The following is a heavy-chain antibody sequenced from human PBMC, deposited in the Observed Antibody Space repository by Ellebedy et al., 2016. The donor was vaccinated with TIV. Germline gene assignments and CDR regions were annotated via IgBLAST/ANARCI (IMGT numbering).Heavy chain of an antibody. V-gene: IGHV1-18*04. CDR2: INAYNGNT. CDR3: AREIGAGPVVFQY. J-gene: IGHJ1*01. Sequence: AASVKVSCKASGYSFTSYGISWVRQAPGQGLEWMGLINAYNGNTNIAQKFQGRVTMTTDTSTRPAYMEVRRLRSDDTAVYYCAREIGAGPVVFQYWGQGTLVIVSS. D-gene: IGHD6-19*01. CDR1: GYSFTSYG.